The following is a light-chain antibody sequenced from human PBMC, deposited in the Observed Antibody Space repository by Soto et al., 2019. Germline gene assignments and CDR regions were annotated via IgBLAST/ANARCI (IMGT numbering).Light chain of an antibody. CDR1: QNIGSS. CDR2: DAS. J-gene: IGKJ2*01. CDR3: QQHNDYSAVT. Sequence: DIPMTQSPSTLSASVGDRVTITCRASQNIGSSLAWYQHRPGKAPKLLIFDASTLQTGVPSRFSGSGFGTEFTLTITGLQHDDFATYYCQQHNDYSAVTFGQGTKLEIK. V-gene: IGKV1-5*01.